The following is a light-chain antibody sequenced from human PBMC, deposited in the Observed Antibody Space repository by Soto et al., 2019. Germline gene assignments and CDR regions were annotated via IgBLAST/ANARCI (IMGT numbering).Light chain of an antibody. CDR3: QQRSNWPPVT. CDR2: EAS. J-gene: IGKJ5*01. Sequence: EIVFTQSPATLSLSPGERATLSCRASQSVSSYLAWYQQKPGQAPRLLIYEASNRATGIPARFSGSGSGTDFTLTISSLEPEDFAVYYCQQRSNWPPVTFGQGTRLEI. CDR1: QSVSSY. V-gene: IGKV3-11*01.